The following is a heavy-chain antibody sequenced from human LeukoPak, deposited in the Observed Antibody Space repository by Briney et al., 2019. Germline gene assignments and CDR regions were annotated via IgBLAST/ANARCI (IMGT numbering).Heavy chain of an antibody. J-gene: IGHJ5*02. CDR3: ARARAAAGRTYNWFDP. CDR1: GYTFTSYY. Sequence: ASVKVSCKASGYTFTSYYMHWVRQAPGQGLEWMGIINPSGGSTSYAQKFQGRVTMTRDTSTSTVYMELSSLRSEDTAVYYCARARAAAGRTYNWFDPWGQGTLVTVSS. CDR2: INPSGGST. V-gene: IGHV1-46*01. D-gene: IGHD6-13*01.